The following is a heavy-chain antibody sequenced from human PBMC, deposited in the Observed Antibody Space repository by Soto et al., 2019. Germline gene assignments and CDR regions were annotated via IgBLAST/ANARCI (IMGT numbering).Heavy chain of an antibody. V-gene: IGHV4-59*01. CDR1: GGSISSYY. Sequence: SETLSLTCTVSGGSISSYYWSWIRQPPGKGREWIGYIYYSGSTNYNPSLKSRVTISVDTSKNQFSLKLSSVTAADTAVYYCAKVNDFWTGYYSTNWFDPWGQGTLVTVSS. J-gene: IGHJ5*02. CDR3: AKVNDFWTGYYSTNWFDP. D-gene: IGHD3-3*01. CDR2: IYYSGST.